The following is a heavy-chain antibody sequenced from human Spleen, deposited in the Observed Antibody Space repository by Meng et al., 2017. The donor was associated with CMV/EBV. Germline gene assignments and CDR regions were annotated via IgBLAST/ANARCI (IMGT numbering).Heavy chain of an antibody. V-gene: IGHV1-2*02. D-gene: IGHD2-2*01. J-gene: IGHJ5*02. Sequence: ASVKVSCKASGYIFTDNYMHWVRQAPGQGLEWMGWINLNSGGTNYAHNLQGRVTMTRDTSISTAYMELSRLRSDDTAVYYCARGAGDIVVVPAAMGWFDPWGQGTLVTVSS. CDR3: ARGAGDIVVVPAAMGWFDP. CDR2: INLNSGGT. CDR1: GYIFTDNY.